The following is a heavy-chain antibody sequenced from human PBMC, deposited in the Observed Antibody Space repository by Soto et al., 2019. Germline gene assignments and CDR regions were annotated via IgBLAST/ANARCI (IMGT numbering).Heavy chain of an antibody. CDR3: ARVSSGSYGGYYYGMDV. J-gene: IGHJ6*02. CDR2: IDPSDSYS. Sequence: GESLKISCKVSGYSFTSYWISWVRQMPGKGLEWMGRIDPSDSYSNYSPSFQGHVTISADKSISTAYLQWSSLKASDTAMYYCARVSSGSYGGYYYGMDVWGQGPTVTVPS. D-gene: IGHD3-10*01. V-gene: IGHV5-10-1*01. CDR1: GYSFTSYW.